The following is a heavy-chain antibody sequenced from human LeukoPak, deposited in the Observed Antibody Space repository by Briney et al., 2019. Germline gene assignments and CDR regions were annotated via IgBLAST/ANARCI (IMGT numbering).Heavy chain of an antibody. CDR2: INHSGST. CDR3: ARNSVPSFYSDTSGYFYY. J-gene: IGHJ4*02. Sequence: SGTLSLTCVVSGGSFSGYYFSWVRQSPEKGLEWIGEINHSGSTNYNPSLKSRVTISVDTAKKQISLKLNSVTAADTAVYYCARNSVPSFYSDTSGYFYYWGQGTLVTVSS. CDR1: GGSFSGYY. D-gene: IGHD3-22*01. V-gene: IGHV4-34*01.